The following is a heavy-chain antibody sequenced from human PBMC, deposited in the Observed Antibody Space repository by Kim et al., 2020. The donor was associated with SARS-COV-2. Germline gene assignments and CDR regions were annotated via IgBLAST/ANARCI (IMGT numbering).Heavy chain of an antibody. Sequence: SETLSLTCTVSGGSISSYYWSWIGQPPGKGLEWIGYIYYSGSTNYNPSLKSRVTISVDTSKNQFSLKLSSVTAADTAVYYCARGVGATTVPYFDYWGQGTLVTVSS. CDR2: IYYSGST. CDR1: GGSISSYY. D-gene: IGHD1-26*01. J-gene: IGHJ4*02. V-gene: IGHV4-59*12. CDR3: ARGVGATTVPYFDY.